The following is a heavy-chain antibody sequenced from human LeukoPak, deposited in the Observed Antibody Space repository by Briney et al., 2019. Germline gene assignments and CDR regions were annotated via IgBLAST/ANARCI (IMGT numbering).Heavy chain of an antibody. Sequence: SETLSLTCTVSGGSINAYYWSWIRQPPGKGLEWIGYVHYSGSTKYNPSLKSRVTISVDTSKNQFSLKLSSVIAADTAVYYCARWYSSGWAFDYWGQGPLVTVSS. CDR3: ARWYSSGWAFDY. V-gene: IGHV4-59*08. CDR2: VHYSGST. J-gene: IGHJ4*02. CDR1: GGSINAYY. D-gene: IGHD6-19*01.